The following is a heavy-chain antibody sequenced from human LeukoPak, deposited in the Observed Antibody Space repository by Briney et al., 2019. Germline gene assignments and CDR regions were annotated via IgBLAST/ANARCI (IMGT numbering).Heavy chain of an antibody. D-gene: IGHD3-10*01. J-gene: IGHJ4*02. V-gene: IGHV4-39*01. CDR3: ARQRGVILGNCDY. Sequence: PSQTLSLTCTVSGGSISSSNYYWGWIRQPPGKGLEWIGNVYYSGTTYYNPSLKSRVTISVDTSKKQFSLKLSSMTAADTAVYYCARQRGVILGNCDYWGQGALVTVSS. CDR1: GGSISSSNYY. CDR2: VYYSGTT.